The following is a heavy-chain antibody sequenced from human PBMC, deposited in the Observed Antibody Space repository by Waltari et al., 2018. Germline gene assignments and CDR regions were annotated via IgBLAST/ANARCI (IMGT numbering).Heavy chain of an antibody. CDR3: ARSAAVRYYYYYGMDV. V-gene: IGHV4-34*01. J-gene: IGHJ6*02. CDR1: GGSFSGYY. Sequence: QVQLQQWGAGLLKPSETLSLTCAVYGGSFSGYYWSWIRQPPGKGLEWIGEINHSGSTNYNPSRKSRVTISVDTSKNQFSLKLSSVTAADTAVYYCARSAAVRYYYYYGMDVWGQGTTVTVSS. D-gene: IGHD6-13*01. CDR2: INHSGST.